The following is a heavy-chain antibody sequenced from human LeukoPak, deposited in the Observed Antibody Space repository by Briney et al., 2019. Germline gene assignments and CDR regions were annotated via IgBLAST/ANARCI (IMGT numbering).Heavy chain of an antibody. J-gene: IGHJ6*03. Sequence: ASVKVSCKASGYTFTGYYMHWVRQAPGQGLEWMGWINPNSGGTNYAQKFQGRVTMTRDTSISTAYMELSRLRSDDTAVYYCARTSIAARLGSYYYYMDVWGKGTTVTVSS. CDR2: INPNSGGT. CDR3: ARTSIAARLGSYYYYMDV. V-gene: IGHV1-2*02. CDR1: GYTFTGYY. D-gene: IGHD6-6*01.